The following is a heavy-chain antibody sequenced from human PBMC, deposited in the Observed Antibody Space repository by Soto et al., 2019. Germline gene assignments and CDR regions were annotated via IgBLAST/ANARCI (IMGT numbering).Heavy chain of an antibody. Sequence: PSETLSLTCTASGGSISSYYWRWIRQPAGKGLEWIARIYTSGSTNYNPSLKSRVTMSVDTAKNQFSLKLSSVTAADTAVYYCARQIAAAGTGWFDPWSQETLVTV. CDR2: IYTSGST. V-gene: IGHV4-4*07. D-gene: IGHD6-13*01. CDR3: ARQIAAAGTGWFDP. CDR1: GGSISSYY. J-gene: IGHJ5*02.